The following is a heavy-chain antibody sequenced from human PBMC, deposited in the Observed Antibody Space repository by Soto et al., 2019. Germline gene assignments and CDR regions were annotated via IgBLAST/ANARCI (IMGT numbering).Heavy chain of an antibody. Sequence: GESLKTSCKGPGYSFTIYWFSWVRDMPGKGLEWMGRIDPSDSYTNYSPSFQGHVTISADKSISTAYLQWSSLKASDTAMYYCARQNSHYYYYGMDVWGQGTTVTVSS. D-gene: IGHD2-21*01. CDR1: GYSFTIYW. V-gene: IGHV5-10-1*01. CDR2: IDPSDSYT. CDR3: ARQNSHYYYYGMDV. J-gene: IGHJ6*02.